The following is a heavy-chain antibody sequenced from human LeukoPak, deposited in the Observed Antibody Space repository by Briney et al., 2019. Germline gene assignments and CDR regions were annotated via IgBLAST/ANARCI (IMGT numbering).Heavy chain of an antibody. V-gene: IGHV4-30-4*08. CDR1: GGSISSGDYY. J-gene: IGHJ4*02. D-gene: IGHD1-26*01. CDR2: IYYSGST. Sequence: SETLSLTCTVSGGSISSGDYYWSWIRQSPGKGLEWIGYIYYSGSTYYNPSLKSRFTISLDTSKNQFSLKLSSVTAADTAVYYCASTYSGVSWYYFDYWGQGTQVTVSS. CDR3: ASTYSGVSWYYFDY.